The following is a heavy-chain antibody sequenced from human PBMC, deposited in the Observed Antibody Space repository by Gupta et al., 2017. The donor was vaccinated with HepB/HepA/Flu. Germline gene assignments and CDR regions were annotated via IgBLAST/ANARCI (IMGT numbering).Heavy chain of an antibody. J-gene: IGHJ5*02. Sequence: VQLEESGGGLVKPGGSLRLSWAPSGSGFSNDWMNWVRQVSGKGLEWVANINPDGSVRRYVDSVKGRFIISRDNAKNSLYLQMSSLRAEDTAVYYCVRVDISWGQGTLVTVSP. CDR1: GSGFSNDW. D-gene: IGHD2-2*03. CDR3: VRVDIS. CDR2: INPDGSVR. V-gene: IGHV3-7*01.